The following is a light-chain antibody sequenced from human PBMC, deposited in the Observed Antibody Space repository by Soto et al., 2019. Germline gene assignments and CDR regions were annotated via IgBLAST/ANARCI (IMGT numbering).Light chain of an antibody. Sequence: QSVLTQPPSASGSPGQSVTISCTGTSSDVGGYNYVSWYQQHPGKAPKLMISEVSKRPSGVPDRFSGSKSGNTASLTISGLQAEDEADYYCSSYTSSSVVFGGGTKLTVL. J-gene: IGLJ2*01. CDR1: SSDVGGYNY. V-gene: IGLV2-8*01. CDR2: EVS. CDR3: SSYTSSSVV.